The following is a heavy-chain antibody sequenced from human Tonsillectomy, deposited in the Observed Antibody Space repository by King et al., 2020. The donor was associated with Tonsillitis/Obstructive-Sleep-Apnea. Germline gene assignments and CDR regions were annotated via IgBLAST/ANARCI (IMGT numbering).Heavy chain of an antibody. CDR2: IYNNGST. CDR1: GGSISSNY. V-gene: IGHV4-59*08. CDR3: ARIVVQLEGWFDP. D-gene: IGHD1-1*01. Sequence: QLQESGPGLVKPSETLSLTCTVSGGSISSNYWSWIRQPPGKGLEWIGYIYNNGSTNYNPSLKSRVTISVDTSKNQFPLKLSSVTAADTAVYYCARIVVQLEGWFDPWGQGTLVTVSS. J-gene: IGHJ5*02.